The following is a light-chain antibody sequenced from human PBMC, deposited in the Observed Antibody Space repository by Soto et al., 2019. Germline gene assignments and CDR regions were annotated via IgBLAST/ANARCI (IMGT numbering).Light chain of an antibody. J-gene: IGKJ2*01. V-gene: IGKV1-5*03. CDR1: QSISSW. CDR2: KAS. CDR3: QQYNSYSHT. Sequence: DIQMTQSPSTLSASVGDRVTITCRASQSISSWLAWYQQKQGKAPKLLIYKASSLASGVPSRFSDSGSGTECNLSISSLQPDDFATYYCQQYNSYSHTFGQGTKLEIK.